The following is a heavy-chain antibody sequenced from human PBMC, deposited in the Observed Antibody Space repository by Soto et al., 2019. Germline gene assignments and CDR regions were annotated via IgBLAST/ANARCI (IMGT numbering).Heavy chain of an antibody. CDR3: ARALVPAAMVYYYYGMDV. D-gene: IGHD2-2*01. V-gene: IGHV4-61*01. CDR1: GGSVSSGSYY. J-gene: IGHJ6*02. CDR2: IYYSGST. Sequence: SLTCTVSGGSVSSGSYYWSWIRQPPGKGLEWIGYIYYSGSTNYNPSLKSRVTISVDTSKNQFSLKLSSVTAADTAVYYCARALVPAAMVYYYYGMDVWGQATTVTVSS.